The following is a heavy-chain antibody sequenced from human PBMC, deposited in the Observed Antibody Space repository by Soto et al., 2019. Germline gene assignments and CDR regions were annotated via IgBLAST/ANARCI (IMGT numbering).Heavy chain of an antibody. CDR1: GGPFSSYA. J-gene: IGHJ6*02. CDR2: IIPIFGTA. V-gene: IGHV1-69*13. CDR3: ARASRAAYGMDV. Sequence: SVKVSCKASGGPFSSYAISWVRQAPGQELAGVGGIIPIFGTANYAQKFQGRVTITADESTSTAYMELSSLRSEDTAVYYCARASRAAYGMDVWGQGTTVTVSS. D-gene: IGHD2-15*01.